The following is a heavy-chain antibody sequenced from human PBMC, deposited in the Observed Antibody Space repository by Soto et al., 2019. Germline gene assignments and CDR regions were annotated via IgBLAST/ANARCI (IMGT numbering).Heavy chain of an antibody. D-gene: IGHD2-21*02. CDR1: GGSITSGGYP. V-gene: IGHV4-30-2*01. Sequence: SETLSLTCAVFGGSITSGGYPCSWIRQPQRKGLEWIGYIYHSGSTYYNPSLKSRVTISVDRSKNQFSLKLSSVAAADTAVYYCASAKSHCGCDCYSDWFDPWGQGTLVTVSS. CDR3: ASAKSHCGCDCYSDWFDP. J-gene: IGHJ5*02. CDR2: IYHSGST.